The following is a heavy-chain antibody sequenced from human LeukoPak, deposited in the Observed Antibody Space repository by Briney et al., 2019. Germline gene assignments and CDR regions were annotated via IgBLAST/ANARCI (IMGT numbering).Heavy chain of an antibody. CDR3: ARYCSSTSCCGSDY. CDR1: GGTFSSYA. CDR2: IIPIFGTA. D-gene: IGHD2-2*01. J-gene: IGHJ4*02. V-gene: IGHV1-69*13. Sequence: SVKVSCKASGGTFSSYAISWVRQAPGQGLEWMGGIIPIFGTANYAQKFQGRVTITADESTSTAYMELSSLRSEDTAVYYCARYCSSTSCCGSDYWGQGTLVTVSS.